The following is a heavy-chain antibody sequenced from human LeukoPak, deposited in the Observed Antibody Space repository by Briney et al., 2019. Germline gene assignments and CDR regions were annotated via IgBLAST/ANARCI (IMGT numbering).Heavy chain of an antibody. Sequence: GGSLSLSCAASGFTFSNYAMSWVRQAPGKGQEWVSAVSGSGGSTYYADSVKGRFTISRDNSKNTLSLQMNSLRAEDTAVYYCARDPRWPGIKFFDYWGQGTLLTVSS. CDR3: ARDPRWPGIKFFDY. J-gene: IGHJ4*02. CDR1: GFTFSNYA. CDR2: VSGSGGST. V-gene: IGHV3-23*01. D-gene: IGHD4-23*01.